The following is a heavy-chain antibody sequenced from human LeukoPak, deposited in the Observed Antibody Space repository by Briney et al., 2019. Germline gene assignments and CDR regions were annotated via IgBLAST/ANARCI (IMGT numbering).Heavy chain of an antibody. CDR2: ISAYNGNT. CDR3: ARVPPLRFLEWLLAPFDY. Sequence: ASVKVSCKASGYTFTSYGISWVRQAPGQGLEWMGWISAYNGNTNYAQKLQGRVTMTTDTSTSTAYMELRSLRSDDTAVYYCARVPPLRFLEWLLAPFDYWGQGTLVTVSS. D-gene: IGHD3-3*01. CDR1: GYTFTSYG. V-gene: IGHV1-18*01. J-gene: IGHJ4*02.